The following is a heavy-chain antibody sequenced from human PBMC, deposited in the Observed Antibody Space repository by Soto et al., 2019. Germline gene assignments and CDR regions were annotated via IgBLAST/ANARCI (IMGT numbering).Heavy chain of an antibody. D-gene: IGHD1-26*01. CDR2: IYYSGST. V-gene: IGHV4-61*01. J-gene: IGHJ4*02. CDR3: ARVSGQMATTIDY. CDR1: GGSVSSGSYY. Sequence: QVQLQESGPGLVKPSETLSLTCTVSGGSVSSGSYYWSWIRQPPGKGLEWIGYIYYSGSTNYNPSLKSRVTISVGTSKNQFSLKLSSVTAADTAVYYCARVSGQMATTIDYWGQGTLVTVSS.